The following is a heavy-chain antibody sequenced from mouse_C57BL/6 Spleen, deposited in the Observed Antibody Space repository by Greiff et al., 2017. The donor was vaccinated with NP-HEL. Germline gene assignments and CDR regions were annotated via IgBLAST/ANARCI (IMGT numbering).Heavy chain of an antibody. Sequence: EVQLQQSGPELVKPGASVKISCKASGYTFTDYYMNWVKQSHGKSLEWIGDINPNNGDTSYNQKFKGKATLTVDKSSSTAYMELRTLTSEDSAVYYVASPDNGNYWFANWGKGPLVTVSA. D-gene: IGHD2-1*01. CDR2: INPNNGDT. J-gene: IGHJ3*01. V-gene: IGHV1-26*01. CDR3: ASPDNGNYWFAN. CDR1: GYTFTDYY.